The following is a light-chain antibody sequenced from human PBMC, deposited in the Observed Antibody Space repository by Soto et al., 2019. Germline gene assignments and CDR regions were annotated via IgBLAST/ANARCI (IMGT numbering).Light chain of an antibody. Sequence: EIVLTQSPGTLSLSPGERATLSCRASQSVSSSYLAWYQQKPGQAPRLLIYGASSRATGIPDRFSGSGSGTDFTLTISRLEPEDFAVYYCQQYGRTFGQGTKVETK. CDR1: QSVSSSY. CDR2: GAS. CDR3: QQYGRT. V-gene: IGKV3-20*01. J-gene: IGKJ1*01.